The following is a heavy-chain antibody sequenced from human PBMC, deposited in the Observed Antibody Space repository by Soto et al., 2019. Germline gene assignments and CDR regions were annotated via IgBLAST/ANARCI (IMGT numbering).Heavy chain of an antibody. J-gene: IGHJ6*02. D-gene: IGHD6-19*01. CDR1: GFTFSSYG. V-gene: IGHV3-33*01. CDR3: ARESLPVAGTPYYGMDV. Sequence: QVQLVESGGGVVQPGRSLRLSCAASGFTFSSYGMHWVRQAPGKGLEWVAVIWYDGSNKYYADSVKGRFTISRDNSKNXXYLQRTSLRAEDTAVYYWARESLPVAGTPYYGMDVWGQGTTVTVSS. CDR2: IWYDGSNK.